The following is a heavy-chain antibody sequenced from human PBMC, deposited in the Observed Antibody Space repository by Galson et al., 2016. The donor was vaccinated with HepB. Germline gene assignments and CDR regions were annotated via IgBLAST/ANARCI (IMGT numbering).Heavy chain of an antibody. J-gene: IGHJ6*02. CDR2: IFSGDSP. V-gene: IGHV3-53*01. CDR1: GFTVSSNY. D-gene: IGHD2-8*01. Sequence: SLRLSCAASGFTVSSNYMNWVRQPPGKGLEWVSVIFSGDSPSYADSVRGRFTISRDNSKNTVYLQMNSLRAEDTAVYYCAREGEMDYFGMDVWGQGTTVTVSS. CDR3: AREGEMDYFGMDV.